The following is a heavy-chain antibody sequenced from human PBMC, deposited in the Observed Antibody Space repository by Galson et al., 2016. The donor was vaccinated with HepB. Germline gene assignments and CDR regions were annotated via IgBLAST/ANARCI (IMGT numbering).Heavy chain of an antibody. D-gene: IGHD3-16*02. CDR2: ISSRSSTI. Sequence: SLRLSGAASGFTFSDYYMNWIRQAPGKGLEWISYISSRSSTIYYADSVKGRFTISRDNAKNSLFLQMNSLRAEDTAVYYCVRGGDTVIGAAFDVWGQGTMVTVSS. V-gene: IGHV3-11*04. J-gene: IGHJ3*01. CDR1: GFTFSDYY. CDR3: VRGGDTVIGAAFDV.